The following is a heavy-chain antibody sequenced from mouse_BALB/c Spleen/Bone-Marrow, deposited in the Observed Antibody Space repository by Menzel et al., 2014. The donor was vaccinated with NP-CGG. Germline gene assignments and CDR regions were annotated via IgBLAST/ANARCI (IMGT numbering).Heavy chain of an antibody. CDR1: GYTFTSYW. D-gene: IGHD1-1*01. V-gene: IGHV1-69*02. CDR3: TREGYYGSSYVDY. Sequence: VQLQQSGAELVRPGASEKLSCKASGYTFTSYWINWVKQRPGQGLEWIGNIYPSDSYTNYNQKFKDKATLTVDKSSSTAYMQLSSPTSEDSAVYYCTREGYYGSSYVDYWGQGTTLTVSS. J-gene: IGHJ2*01. CDR2: IYPSDSYT.